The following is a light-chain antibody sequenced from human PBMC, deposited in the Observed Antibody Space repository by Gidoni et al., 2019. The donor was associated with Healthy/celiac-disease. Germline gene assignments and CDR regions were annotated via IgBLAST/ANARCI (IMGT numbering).Light chain of an antibody. V-gene: IGKV2-28*01. CDR2: LGS. Sequence: DIVMTQSPLSLPVTPVEPASISCRSSQSLLHSNGYNYLDWYLKKPGQSPQLLIYLGSNRASGVPDRFSGSGSGTDFTLKISRVEAEDVGVYYCMQALQTPWTFGQGTKVEIK. CDR1: QSLLHSNGYNY. CDR3: MQALQTPWT. J-gene: IGKJ1*01.